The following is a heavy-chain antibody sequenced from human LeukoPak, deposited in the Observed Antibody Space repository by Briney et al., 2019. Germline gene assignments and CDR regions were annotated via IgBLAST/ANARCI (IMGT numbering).Heavy chain of an antibody. CDR1: GGSISSYY. CDR3: ARDDYGDYVFGY. J-gene: IGHJ4*02. CDR2: IYYSGST. D-gene: IGHD4-17*01. V-gene: IGHV4-59*01. Sequence: SETLSLTCTVSGGSISSYYWSWIRQPPGKGPEWIGYIYYSGSTNYNPSLKSRVTISVDTSKNQFSLKLSSVTAADTAVYYCARDDYGDYVFGYWGQGTLVTVSS.